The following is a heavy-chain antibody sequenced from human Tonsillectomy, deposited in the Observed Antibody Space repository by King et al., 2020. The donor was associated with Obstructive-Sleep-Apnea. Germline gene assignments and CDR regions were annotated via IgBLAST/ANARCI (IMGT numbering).Heavy chain of an antibody. V-gene: IGHV3-49*03. CDR2: IRSKAYGGTT. CDR3: TRGVAITMTVVIRDY. D-gene: IGHD3-22*01. Sequence: VQLVESGGGLVQPGRSLRLSCTASGFTFGDYAMSWFRQVPGKGLEWVGFIRSKAYGGTTEYAASVKGRFTISRDDSKTIAYLQMNSLKTEDTAVYYCTRGVAITMTVVIRDYWGQGTLVTVSS. CDR1: GFTFGDYA. J-gene: IGHJ4*02.